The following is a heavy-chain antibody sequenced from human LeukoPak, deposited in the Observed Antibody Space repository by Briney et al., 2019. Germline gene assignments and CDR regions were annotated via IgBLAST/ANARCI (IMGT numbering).Heavy chain of an antibody. CDR1: GFIFSSYW. J-gene: IGHJ5*02. CDR3: ASARGYDFWSGSNH. Sequence: GGSLRLSCAASGFIFSSYWMSWVRQAPGKGLEWVANTKQDGSEKYYVDSVKGRFTISRDNAKNSLYLQMNSLRAEDTAVYYCASARGYDFWSGSNHWGQGTLVTVSS. V-gene: IGHV3-7*01. CDR2: TKQDGSEK. D-gene: IGHD3-3*01.